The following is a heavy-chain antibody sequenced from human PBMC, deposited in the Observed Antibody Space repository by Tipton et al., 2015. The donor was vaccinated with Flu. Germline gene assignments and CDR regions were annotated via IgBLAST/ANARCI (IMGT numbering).Heavy chain of an antibody. Sequence: TLSLTCTVSGGSVNIENSYWVWIRQSLGRGLEWVATIYNTGFTNYNPSLRSRVTVSLDMSKNQFSLNLSSVTAADTAVYYCARVWSSYLGFASIDIWGQGTAVSVSS. CDR1: GGSVNIENSY. CDR3: ARVWSSYLGFASIDI. V-gene: IGHV4-39*07. CDR2: IYNTGFT. D-gene: IGHD3-3*01. J-gene: IGHJ3*02.